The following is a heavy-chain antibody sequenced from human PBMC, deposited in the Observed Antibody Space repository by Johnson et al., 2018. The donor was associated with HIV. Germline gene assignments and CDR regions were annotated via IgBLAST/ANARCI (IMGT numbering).Heavy chain of an antibody. Sequence: QVLLVESGGGVVQPGRSLRLSCAASGFTFSSYAMHWVRQAPGKGLEWVAVISYDGSNKYYADSVKGRFTISRDNSKNTLYLQMNSRRAEDTAVYYCAREENWNYGPDAFDIWGQGTMVSVSS. CDR1: GFTFSSYA. V-gene: IGHV3-30-3*01. J-gene: IGHJ3*02. CDR3: AREENWNYGPDAFDI. CDR2: ISYDGSNK. D-gene: IGHD1-7*01.